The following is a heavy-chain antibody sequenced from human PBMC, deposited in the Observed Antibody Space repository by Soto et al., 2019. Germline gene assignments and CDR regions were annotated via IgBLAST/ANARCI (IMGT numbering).Heavy chain of an antibody. D-gene: IGHD3-10*01. V-gene: IGHV1-69*01. Sequence: QVHLVQSGTEVKKPGSSVSVSCKSFGGTFSSHSISWVRQAPGQGLQWMAGIIPLYGSANYAQKFQGRVTIIADESTSTAYMELSSLRYEDTAVYYCALRTSVTMVRGIPYYYAMDVWGQGTTVTVSS. CDR1: GGTFSSHS. CDR2: IIPLYGSA. CDR3: ALRTSVTMVRGIPYYYAMDV. J-gene: IGHJ6*02.